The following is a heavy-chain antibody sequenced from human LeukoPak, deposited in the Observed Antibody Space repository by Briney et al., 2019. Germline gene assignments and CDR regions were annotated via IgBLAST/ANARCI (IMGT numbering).Heavy chain of an antibody. CDR2: IYYSGST. J-gene: IGHJ4*02. Sequence: PSGTLSLTCTVSGGSISSSSYYWGWIRQPPGKGLEWIGSIYYSGSTYYKPSLKSRVTISVDTSKNQFSLKLSSATAADTAVYYCARPFSSSSLDYWGQGTLVTVSS. CDR1: GGSISSSSYY. D-gene: IGHD6-6*01. V-gene: IGHV4-39*01. CDR3: ARPFSSSSLDY.